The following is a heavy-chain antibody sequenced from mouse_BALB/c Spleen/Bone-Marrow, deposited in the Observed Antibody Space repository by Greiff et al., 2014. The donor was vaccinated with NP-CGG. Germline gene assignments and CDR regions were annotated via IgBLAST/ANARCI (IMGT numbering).Heavy chain of an antibody. D-gene: IGHD3-2*02. J-gene: IGHJ3*01. Sequence: VKLVESGAELVKPGASVTLSCKASGYTFTEYIIHWVKQRSGQGLEWIGWFYPGSGSIKYNEKFKDKATLTADKSSSTVYMELSRLTSEDSAVYFCARHEDRLRAWFAYWGQGTLVTVSA. CDR2: FYPGSGSI. V-gene: IGHV1-62-2*01. CDR3: ARHEDRLRAWFAY. CDR1: GYTFTEYI.